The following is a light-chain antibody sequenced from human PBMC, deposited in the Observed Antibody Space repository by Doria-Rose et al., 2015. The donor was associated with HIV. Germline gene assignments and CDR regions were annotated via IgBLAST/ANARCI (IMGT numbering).Light chain of an antibody. J-gene: IGKJ3*01. Sequence: DIRVTQSPESLGMPMGESATLNCKSNQSLLYTSTNYLAWYQQKPGQPPKLLIYWASTRQSVVPARFSGSGSGTDFTLTISSLEAEDVAVYYCQQYYDTPSFGPGTTVDIK. CDR3: QQYYDTPS. CDR2: WAS. V-gene: IGKV4-1*01. CDR1: QSLLYTSTNY.